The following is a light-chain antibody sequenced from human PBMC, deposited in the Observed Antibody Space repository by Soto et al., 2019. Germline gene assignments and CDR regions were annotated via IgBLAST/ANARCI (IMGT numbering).Light chain of an antibody. J-gene: IGKJ5*01. V-gene: IGKV3-20*01. CDR3: QQYGSSTIT. CDR2: GAS. CDR1: RSVSSKF. Sequence: EIVLTRSPGTPSLSPGERPTPSRQARRSVSSKFLAWYQQKPGQAPRVLIYGASSRATGIPDRFSGSGSGTDFTVTISRLEHEDFAVYYCQQYGSSTITFGQGTRLEIK.